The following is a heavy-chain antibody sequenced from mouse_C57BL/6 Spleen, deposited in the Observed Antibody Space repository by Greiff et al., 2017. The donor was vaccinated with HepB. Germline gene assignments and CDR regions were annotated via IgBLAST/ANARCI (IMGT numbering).Heavy chain of an antibody. CDR3: ARNLLTDYAMDY. CDR2: IYPRSGNT. V-gene: IGHV1-81*01. J-gene: IGHJ4*01. CDR1: GYTFTSYG. Sequence: QVQLKESGAELARPGASVKLSCKASGYTFTSYGISWVKQRTGQGLEWIGEIYPRSGNTYYNEKFKGKATLTADKSSSTAYMELRSLTSEDSAVYFCARNLLTDYAMDYWGQGTSVTVSS. D-gene: IGHD1-1*01.